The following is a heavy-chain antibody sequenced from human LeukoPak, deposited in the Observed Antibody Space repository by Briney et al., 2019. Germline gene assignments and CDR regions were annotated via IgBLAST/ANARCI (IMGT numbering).Heavy chain of an antibody. CDR2: ISYDGSHK. D-gene: IGHD3-16*01. J-gene: IGHJ4*02. V-gene: IGHV3-30*01. CDR3: ARDWGFDY. Sequence: PGGSLRLSCTASGFTFSGYALHWLRQAPGKGLEWVALISYDGSHKYYADSVRGRFTISRDNSKNTLYLQMNSLRAEDTAVYYCARDWGFDYWGQGTLVTVSS. CDR1: GFTFSGYA.